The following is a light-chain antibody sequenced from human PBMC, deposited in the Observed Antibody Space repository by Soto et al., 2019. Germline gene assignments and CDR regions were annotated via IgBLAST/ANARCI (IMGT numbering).Light chain of an antibody. CDR1: QSVSSSY. V-gene: IGKV3-20*01. J-gene: IGKJ1*01. CDR2: GAS. CDR3: QQYDISPWT. Sequence: VFTQSPGTLSLSPGERATLSCRASQSVSSSYLAWYQQKPGQAPRLLIYGASSRATGIPDRFSGSGSGTDFTLTISRLEPEDFAVYYCQQYDISPWTFGQGTKVDIK.